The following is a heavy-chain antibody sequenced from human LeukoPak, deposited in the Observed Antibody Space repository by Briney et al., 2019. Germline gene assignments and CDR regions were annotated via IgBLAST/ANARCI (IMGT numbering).Heavy chain of an antibody. Sequence: SETLSLTCAVSGYSISSGYYWGWTRQPPGKGLEWIGSIYHSGSTYYNPSLKSRVTISVDTSKNRFSLKLSSVTAADTAVYYCAREERYCSSTSCYKDANWFDPWGQGTLVTVSS. CDR2: IYHSGST. D-gene: IGHD2-2*02. CDR1: GYSISSGYY. J-gene: IGHJ5*02. V-gene: IGHV4-38-2*02. CDR3: AREERYCSSTSCYKDANWFDP.